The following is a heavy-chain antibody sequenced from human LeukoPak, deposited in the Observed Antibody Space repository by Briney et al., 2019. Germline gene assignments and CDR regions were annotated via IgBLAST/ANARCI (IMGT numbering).Heavy chain of an antibody. J-gene: IGHJ4*02. CDR2: SSAYNGNT. V-gene: IGHV1-18*01. CDR1: GYTVTSYG. Sequence: ASVKVSCKASGYTVTSYGISWVRQAPGQGLEWMGWSSAYNGNTNYAQMLQGRVTMTTDTSTSTAYMELRSLRSDDTAVYYCARGGSSGYYGAYFDYWGQGTLVTVSS. CDR3: ARGGSSGYYGAYFDY. D-gene: IGHD3-22*01.